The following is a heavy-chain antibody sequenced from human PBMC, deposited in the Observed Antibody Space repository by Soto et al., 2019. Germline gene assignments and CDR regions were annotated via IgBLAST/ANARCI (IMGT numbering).Heavy chain of an antibody. CDR3: ARDRGSTALRGMDV. J-gene: IGHJ6*02. CDR2: TWYDGTNK. V-gene: IGHV3-33*01. CDR1: GFTFSIFG. D-gene: IGHD3-10*01. Sequence: QVQVVESGGGVVQPGRSLRLSCAGSGFTFSIFGMHWVRQAPGKGLEWVAVTWYDGTNKYYADSVKGRFTISRDNSKNTLYLQMNSLRGEDTAVYYCARDRGSTALRGMDVWGRGTTVTVSS.